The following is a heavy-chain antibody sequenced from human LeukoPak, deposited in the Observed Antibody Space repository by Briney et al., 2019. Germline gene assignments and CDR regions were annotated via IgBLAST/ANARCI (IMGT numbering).Heavy chain of an antibody. CDR2: ITRSGTT. D-gene: IGHD3-10*01. CDR3: VKDAVAPGSGGDFFDN. CDR1: GFTFSGYD. Sequence: TGGSLRLSCAASGFTFSGYDMSWVRQAPGKGLEWVSDITRSGTTYYAESVKGRFTISRDESKNTLYLQTNSLRADDAAVYSCVKDAVAPGSGGDFFDNWGQGTLVTVSS. J-gene: IGHJ4*02. V-gene: IGHV3-23*01.